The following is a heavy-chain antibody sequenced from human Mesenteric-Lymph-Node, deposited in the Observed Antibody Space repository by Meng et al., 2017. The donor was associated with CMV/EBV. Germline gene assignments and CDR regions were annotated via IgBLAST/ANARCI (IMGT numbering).Heavy chain of an antibody. D-gene: IGHD2-15*01. V-gene: IGHV3-11*06. J-gene: IGHJ4*02. CDR2: ISYTSTYT. CDR1: GFSFSEYY. Sequence: ASGFSFSEYYMNWIRQAPGKGLEWVAYISYTSTYTNYTDSVKGRFAISRDNAKNSLYLEMNSLRAEDTAVYYRARGSVYIAGLLDSWGQGTLVTVSS. CDR3: ARGSVYIAGLLDS.